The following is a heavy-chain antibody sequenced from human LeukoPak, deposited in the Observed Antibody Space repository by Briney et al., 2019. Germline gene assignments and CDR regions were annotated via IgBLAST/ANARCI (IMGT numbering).Heavy chain of an antibody. V-gene: IGHV4-34*01. Sequence: SETLSLTCADYGGSFSGYYWSWICQPPGKGLEWIGEINHSGSTNYNPSLKSRVTISVDTSKNQFSLKLSSVTAPDTAVYYCAGGGATHFDYWGQGTLVTVSS. D-gene: IGHD1-26*01. CDR3: AGGGATHFDY. CDR2: INHSGST. CDR1: GGSFSGYY. J-gene: IGHJ4*02.